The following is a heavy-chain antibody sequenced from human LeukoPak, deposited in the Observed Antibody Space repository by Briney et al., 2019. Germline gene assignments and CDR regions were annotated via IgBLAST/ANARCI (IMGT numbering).Heavy chain of an antibody. D-gene: IGHD6-6*01. Sequence: GGSLRLSCAASGFTFSRYEMNWVRQAPGKGLEWVSSISSSSSYIYYADSVKGRFTISRDNAKNSLYLQMNSLRAEDTAVYYCARGPYSSSFSSDYWGQGTLVTVSS. CDR3: ARGPYSSSFSSDY. CDR2: ISSSSSYI. J-gene: IGHJ4*02. V-gene: IGHV3-21*01. CDR1: GFTFSRYE.